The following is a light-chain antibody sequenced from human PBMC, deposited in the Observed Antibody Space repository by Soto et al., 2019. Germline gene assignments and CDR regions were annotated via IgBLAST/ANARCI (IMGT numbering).Light chain of an antibody. CDR3: QQYGSSPKT. CDR1: QSVSSSY. Sequence: EIVLTHSPGTLSLSPCERATLSFSASQSVSSSYLAWYQQKPGQAPRLLIYDASSRATGIPDRFSGSGSGTDFTLTISRLEPEDFAVYYCQQYGSSPKTFGQGTKVDNK. V-gene: IGKV3-20*01. J-gene: IGKJ1*01. CDR2: DAS.